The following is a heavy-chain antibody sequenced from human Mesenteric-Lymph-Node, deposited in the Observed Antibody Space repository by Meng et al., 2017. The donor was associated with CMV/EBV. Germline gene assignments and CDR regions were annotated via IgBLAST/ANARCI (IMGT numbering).Heavy chain of an antibody. Sequence: SVKVSCKASGGTFTSYTFNWVRQAPGQGLEWLGGVIPILGVANYAQKFQGRITITADRSTSMAYIELSSLRSDDTAMYYCARGNNYDYFDYWGQGTLVTFSS. CDR3: ARGNNYDYFDY. CDR1: GGTFTSYT. D-gene: IGHD4-11*01. CDR2: VIPILGVA. J-gene: IGHJ4*02. V-gene: IGHV1-69*10.